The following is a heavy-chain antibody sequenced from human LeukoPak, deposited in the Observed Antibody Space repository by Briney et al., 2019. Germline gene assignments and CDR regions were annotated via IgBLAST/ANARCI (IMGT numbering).Heavy chain of an antibody. CDR2: FYYSGST. Sequence: PSETLSLTCTVSGGSISSSSYYWGWIRQPPGKGLEWIGSFYYSGSTYYNPSLRSRVTISVDTSKNQFSLKLSSVTAADTAVYYCARHRSSGVIYYYYYYGMDVWGQGTTVTVSS. CDR1: GGSISSSSYY. D-gene: IGHD6-19*01. J-gene: IGHJ6*02. V-gene: IGHV4-39*01. CDR3: ARHRSSGVIYYYYYYGMDV.